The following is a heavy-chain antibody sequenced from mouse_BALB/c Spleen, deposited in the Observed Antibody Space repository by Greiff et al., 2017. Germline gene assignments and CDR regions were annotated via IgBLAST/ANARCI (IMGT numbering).Heavy chain of an antibody. D-gene: IGHD2-4*01. CDR1: GFSLTSYG. CDR2: IWAGGST. Sequence: VQGVESGPGLVAPSQSLSITCTVSGFSLTSYGVHWVRQPPGKGLEWLGVIWAGGSTNYNSALMSRLSISKDNSKSQVFLKMNSLQTDDTAMYYCARDEDYDYDWFAYWGQGTLVTVSA. J-gene: IGHJ3*01. CDR3: ARDEDYDYDWFAY. V-gene: IGHV2-9*02.